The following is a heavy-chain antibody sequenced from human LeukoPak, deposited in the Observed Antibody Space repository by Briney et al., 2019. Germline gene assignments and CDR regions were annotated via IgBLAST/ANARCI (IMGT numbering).Heavy chain of an antibody. V-gene: IGHV1-58*02. Sequence: ASVKVSCKASGFTFTSSAMQWVRQARGQRLEWIGWIVVGSGNTNYAQKFQERVTITRDMSTSTAYMELSSLRSEDTAVYYCAAGNYYGSGSYYYFDYWGQGTLVTVSS. CDR1: GFTFTSSA. J-gene: IGHJ4*02. D-gene: IGHD3-10*01. CDR2: IVVGSGNT. CDR3: AAGNYYGSGSYYYFDY.